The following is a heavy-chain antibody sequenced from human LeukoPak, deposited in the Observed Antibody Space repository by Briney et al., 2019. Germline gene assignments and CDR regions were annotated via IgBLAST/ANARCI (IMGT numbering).Heavy chain of an antibody. CDR1: GGSFSGHY. CDR2: IYYSGST. J-gene: IGHJ5*02. D-gene: IGHD3-10*01. Sequence: SETLSLTCAVYGGSFSGHYWSWIRQPPGKGLKWIGSIYYSGSTYYNPSLKSRVTISVDTSKNQFSLKLNSVTAADTAVYYCARNRYYYGSGNYGVPNWFDPWGQGTLVTVSS. V-gene: IGHV4-34*01. CDR3: ARNRYYYGSGNYGVPNWFDP.